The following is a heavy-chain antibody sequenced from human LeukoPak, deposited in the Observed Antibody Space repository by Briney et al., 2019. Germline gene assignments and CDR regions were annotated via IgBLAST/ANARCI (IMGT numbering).Heavy chain of an antibody. V-gene: IGHV3-23*01. CDR2: ISGSGGST. Sequence: GGSLRLSCAASGFTFSSYAMSWVRQTPGKGLEWVSAISGSGGSTYYADSVKGRFSISRDNSKNTLYLQMSSLRAEDTAVYYCARTYYYDSTAEFDYWGQGTLVTVSS. CDR1: GFTFSSYA. J-gene: IGHJ4*02. D-gene: IGHD3-22*01. CDR3: ARTYYYDSTAEFDY.